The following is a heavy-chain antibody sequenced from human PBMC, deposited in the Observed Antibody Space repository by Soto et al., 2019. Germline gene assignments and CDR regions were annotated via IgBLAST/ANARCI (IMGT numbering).Heavy chain of an antibody. CDR2: IYYSGST. J-gene: IGHJ4*02. V-gene: IGHV4-31*03. CDR3: ARSSTSANYFDY. D-gene: IGHD2-2*01. Sequence: ASETLSLTCTVSGGSIISGGYYWSWIRQYPGKGLEWIGYIYYSGSTYYNPSLKSRVTTSVDTSKNQFSLKLSSVTAADTAVYYCARSSTSANYFDYWGQGTLVTVSS. CDR1: GGSIISGGYY.